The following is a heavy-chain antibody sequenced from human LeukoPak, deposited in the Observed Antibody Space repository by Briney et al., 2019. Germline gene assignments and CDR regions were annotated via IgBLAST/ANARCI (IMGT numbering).Heavy chain of an antibody. CDR1: GYNFASYW. Sequence: GESLKISCKGSGYNFASYWIGWVRQMPGKGLEWMGSIYPGDSETRYSPSFQGPVTISADKSISTAYLQGSSLRASDSDMYYCARQGNYDGEPVDYWGQGTLVTVSS. V-gene: IGHV5-51*01. CDR3: ARQGNYDGEPVDY. J-gene: IGHJ4*02. D-gene: IGHD1-7*01. CDR2: IYPGDSET.